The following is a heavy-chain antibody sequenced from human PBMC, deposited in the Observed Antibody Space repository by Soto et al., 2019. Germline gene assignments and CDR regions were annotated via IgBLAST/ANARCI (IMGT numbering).Heavy chain of an antibody. CDR1: GFTFDDYT. Sequence: GGSLRLSCAASGFTFDDYTMHWVRQAPGKGLEWVSLISWDGGSTYYADSVKCRFTISRDNSKNSLYLQMNSLRTEDTALYYCAKEKNPYSSSYYFDYWGQGTLVTVSS. J-gene: IGHJ4*02. V-gene: IGHV3-43*01. D-gene: IGHD6-6*01. CDR3: AKEKNPYSSSYYFDY. CDR2: ISWDGGST.